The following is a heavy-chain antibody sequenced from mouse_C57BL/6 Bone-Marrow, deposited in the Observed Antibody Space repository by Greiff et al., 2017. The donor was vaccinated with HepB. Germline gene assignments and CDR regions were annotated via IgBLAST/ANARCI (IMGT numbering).Heavy chain of an antibody. Sequence: VQLQQSGAELVKPGASVKISCKASGYAFSSYWMNWVKQRPGKGLEWIGQIYPGDGDTNYNGKFKGKATLTADKSSSTATMQLSSLTSEDSAVYFCARERLLSIPLGYWGQGTTLTVSS. J-gene: IGHJ2*01. D-gene: IGHD2-3*01. CDR1: GYAFSSYW. CDR2: IYPGDGDT. CDR3: ARERLLSIPLGY. V-gene: IGHV1-80*01.